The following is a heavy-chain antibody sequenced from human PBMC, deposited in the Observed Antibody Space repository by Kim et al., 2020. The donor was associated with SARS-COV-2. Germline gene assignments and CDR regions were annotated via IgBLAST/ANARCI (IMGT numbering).Heavy chain of an antibody. CDR3: AGVPTVTNNRYFDY. J-gene: IGHJ4*02. V-gene: IGHV3-23*01. Sequence: LKGRFTISRDNSKNTLYLQMNRRAAEATAVYYCAGVPTVTNNRYFDYWGQGTLVTVSS. D-gene: IGHD4-17*01.